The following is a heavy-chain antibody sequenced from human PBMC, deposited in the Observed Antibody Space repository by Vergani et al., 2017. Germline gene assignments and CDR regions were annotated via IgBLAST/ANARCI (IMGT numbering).Heavy chain of an antibody. CDR3: VRDTETGYDSSGSGGY. D-gene: IGHD3-22*01. CDR1: GFTFGDYY. Sequence: EVHLEESGGGLVQPGGSLRLSCAASGFTFGDYYMAWIRLAPGKGLDWVASIKRDGTETFYVDSVKGRFTISRDNAKTTLYLQMNSLRDEDRGVYYCVRDTETGYDSSGSGGYWGLGTLVIVSS. CDR2: IKRDGTET. V-gene: IGHV3-7*01. J-gene: IGHJ4*02.